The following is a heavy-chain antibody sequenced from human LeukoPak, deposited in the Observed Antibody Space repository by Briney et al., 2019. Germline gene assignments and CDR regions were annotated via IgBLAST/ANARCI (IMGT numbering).Heavy chain of an antibody. CDR2: IYYGGRT. D-gene: IGHD3-16*02. CDR3: ARHSSKLVDADFDY. CDR1: GGSISSYH. J-gene: IGHJ4*02. Sequence: SETLSLTCSVSGGSISSYHWSWIRQPPGKGLEWIGYIYYGGRTNYNPSLKSRVTISVDTSKNQFSLAVSSVTAADTAIYYCARHSSKLVDADFDYWGQGTLVTVSS. V-gene: IGHV4-59*08.